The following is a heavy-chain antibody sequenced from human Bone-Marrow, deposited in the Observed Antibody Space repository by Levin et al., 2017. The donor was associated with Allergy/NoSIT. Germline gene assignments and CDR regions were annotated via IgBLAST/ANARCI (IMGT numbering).Heavy chain of an antibody. V-gene: IGHV3-7*04. CDR2: IKHGGTEK. Sequence: GGSLRLSCAGSGFIFSNYWMSWVRQAPGTGLEWVANIKHGGTEKYYVDSVKGRFTISRDNAKNSLYLQLNSLRAEDTAVYYCARDRDAVHAFDIWGQGAMVTDSS. CDR1: GFIFSNYW. J-gene: IGHJ3*02. CDR3: ARDRDAVHAFDI. D-gene: IGHD2-8*01.